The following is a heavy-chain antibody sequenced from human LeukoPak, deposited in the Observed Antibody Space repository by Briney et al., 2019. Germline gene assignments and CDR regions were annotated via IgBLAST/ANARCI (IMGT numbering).Heavy chain of an antibody. V-gene: IGHV3-74*01. CDR3: AKDLHYGSADY. D-gene: IGHD3-10*01. CDR1: GFTFSNYW. J-gene: IGHJ4*02. CDR2: INPDGSTT. Sequence: GGSLRLSCAASGFTFSNYWMRWVRQDSGKGLVWVSFINPDGSTTNYADSVKGRFTISRDNAKNALYLQMNSLRAEDTAVYYCAKDLHYGSADYWGQGTLVTVSS.